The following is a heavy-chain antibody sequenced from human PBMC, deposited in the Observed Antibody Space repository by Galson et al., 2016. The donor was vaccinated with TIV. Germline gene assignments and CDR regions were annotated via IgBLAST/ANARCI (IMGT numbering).Heavy chain of an antibody. CDR3: ARDRRFCGNNCYLHYYYGMDV. D-gene: IGHD4-23*01. V-gene: IGHV3-66*02. Sequence: LRLSCAGSGLTVSDNFINWVRQAPGKGLEWVSIVYDDGTTHYTDSVRGRFTISRDHSKNTLYLQMNSLRPDDTAVYFCARDRRFCGNNCYLHYYYGMDVWGQGTTVTVS. CDR2: VYDDGTT. CDR1: GLTVSDNF. J-gene: IGHJ6*02.